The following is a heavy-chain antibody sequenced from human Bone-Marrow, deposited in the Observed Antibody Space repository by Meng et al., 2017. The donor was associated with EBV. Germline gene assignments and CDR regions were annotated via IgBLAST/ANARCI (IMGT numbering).Heavy chain of an antibody. V-gene: IGHV3-33*01. Sequence: QVQLVESGXGVVQHGRALRVSCAASGFTFSSYGMHWVRQAPGKGLEWVAVIWYDGSNKYYADSVKGRFTISRDNSKNTLYLQMNSLRAEDTAVYYCARASSRYCSSTSCSLGDWGQGTLVTVSS. J-gene: IGHJ4*02. CDR2: IWYDGSNK. CDR1: GFTFSSYG. CDR3: ARASSRYCSSTSCSLGD. D-gene: IGHD2-2*01.